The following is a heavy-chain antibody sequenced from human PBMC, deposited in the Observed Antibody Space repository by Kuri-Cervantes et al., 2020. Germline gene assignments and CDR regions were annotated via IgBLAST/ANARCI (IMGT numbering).Heavy chain of an antibody. J-gene: IGHJ4*02. V-gene: IGHV3-73*01. CDR3: AKSVWELQPFPFDY. Sequence: GGSLRLSCAASGFTFSGSAMHWVRQASGKGLEWVGRIRSKANSYATAYAASVKGRFTISRDDSKNTLYLQMNSLRAEDTAVYYCAKSVWELQPFPFDYWGQGTLVTVSS. CDR2: IRSKANSYAT. D-gene: IGHD1-26*01. CDR1: GFTFSGSA.